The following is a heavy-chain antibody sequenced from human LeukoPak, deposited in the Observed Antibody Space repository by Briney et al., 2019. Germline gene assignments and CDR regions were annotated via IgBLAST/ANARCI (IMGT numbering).Heavy chain of an antibody. CDR3: ARVSLSSSWRQGTLDY. V-gene: IGHV1-18*04. CDR2: ISAYNGNT. J-gene: IGHJ4*02. D-gene: IGHD6-13*01. CDR1: GYTFTSYG. Sequence: ASVKVSCKASGYTFTSYGISWVRQAPGQGLEWMGWISAYNGNTNCAQKLQGRVTMTTDTSTSTAYMELRSLRSDDTAVYYCARVSLSSSWRQGTLDYWGQGTLVTVSS.